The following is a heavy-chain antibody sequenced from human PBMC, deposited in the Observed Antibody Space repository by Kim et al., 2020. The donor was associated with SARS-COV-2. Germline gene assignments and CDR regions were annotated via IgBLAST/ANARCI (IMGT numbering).Heavy chain of an antibody. D-gene: IGHD3-10*01. J-gene: IGHJ4*02. Sequence: RANYAQKFQGRVTITADKSTSTAYMELSSLRSEDTAVYYCARRDRGYFDYWGQGTLVTVSS. CDR3: ARRDRGYFDY. CDR2: RA. V-gene: IGHV1-69*02.